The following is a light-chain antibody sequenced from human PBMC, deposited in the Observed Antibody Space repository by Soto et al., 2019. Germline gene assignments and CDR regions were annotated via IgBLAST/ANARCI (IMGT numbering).Light chain of an antibody. CDR1: QSVSSTY. J-gene: IGKJ1*01. Sequence: SVWTQSPGTLSLSPGERATLSCRASQSVSSTYLIWYQQKPGQAPRLLIYGASTRATGIPARFSGSGSGTEFTLTISSLESEDSAVYYCHQYSSGTPWTFGQGTKV. CDR2: GAS. V-gene: IGKV3-20*01. CDR3: HQYSSGTPWT.